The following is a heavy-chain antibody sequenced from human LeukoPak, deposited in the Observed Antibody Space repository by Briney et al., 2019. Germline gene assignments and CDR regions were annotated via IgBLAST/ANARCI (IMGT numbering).Heavy chain of an antibody. V-gene: IGHV4-30-2*01. D-gene: IGHD3-10*01. CDR3: ARSGLGSGSPALDY. J-gene: IGHJ4*02. Sequence: PSETLSLTCAVSGGSISSGGYSWSWIRQPPGKGLEWIGYIYHSGSTYYNPSLKSRVTISVDRSKNQFSLKLSSVTAADTAVYYCARSGLGSGSPALDYWGQGTLVTVSS. CDR1: GGSISSGGYS. CDR2: IYHSGST.